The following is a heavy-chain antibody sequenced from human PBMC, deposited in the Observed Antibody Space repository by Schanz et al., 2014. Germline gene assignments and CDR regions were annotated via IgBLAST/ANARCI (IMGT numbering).Heavy chain of an antibody. CDR1: RFTFSSYT. CDR3: ARPLGPNYYYYGLDV. V-gene: IGHV3-21*01. J-gene: IGHJ6*02. CDR2: ISSTSTYL. Sequence: EVQLLESGGGLVQPGGSLRLSCAASRFTFSSYTMKWVRQAPGKGLEWVSSISSTSTYLYYADSVKGRFTISRDSARNSLYLQMNSLRAEDTAVYYCARPLGPNYYYYGLDVWGQGTTVTVSS.